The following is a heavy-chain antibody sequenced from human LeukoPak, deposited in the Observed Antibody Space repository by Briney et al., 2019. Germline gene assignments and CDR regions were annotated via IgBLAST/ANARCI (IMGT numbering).Heavy chain of an antibody. D-gene: IGHD6-19*01. CDR1: GSTLTELS. J-gene: IGHJ4*02. Sequence: ASVKVSCKVSGSTLTELSMHWVRQAPGKGLEWMGGFDPEDGETIYAQKFQGRVTMTEDTSTDTAYMELSSLRSEDTAVYYCATVDSSGRPADYWGQGTLVTVSS. CDR3: ATVDSSGRPADY. V-gene: IGHV1-24*01. CDR2: FDPEDGET.